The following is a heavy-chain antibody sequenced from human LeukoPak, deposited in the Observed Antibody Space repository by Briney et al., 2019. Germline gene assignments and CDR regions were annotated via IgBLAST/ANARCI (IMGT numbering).Heavy chain of an antibody. CDR2: IYPGDSDT. V-gene: IGHV5-51*01. D-gene: IGHD3-22*01. J-gene: IGHJ4*02. Sequence: GESLKISCKGSGYSFTSYWIGWVRQMPGKGLESMGIIYPGDSDTRYSPSFQGQVTISADKSISTAYLQWSSLNASDTAMYYCARTSYYYDGSGYPFDYWGQGTLVTVSS. CDR3: ARTSYYYDGSGYPFDY. CDR1: GYSFTSYW.